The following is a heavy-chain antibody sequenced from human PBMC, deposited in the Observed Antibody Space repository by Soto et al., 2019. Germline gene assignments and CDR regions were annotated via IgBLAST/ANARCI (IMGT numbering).Heavy chain of an antibody. CDR3: AKGLNRIHPLDAFGN. CDR2: IYSGGST. J-gene: IGHJ3*02. V-gene: IGHV3-53*04. CDR1: GFTVSSNY. Sequence: GGSLRLSCAASGFTVSSNYMSWVRQAPGKGLEWVSVIYSGGSTYYADSVKGRFTISRHNSKNTLYLQMNSLRAEDTAVYYCAKGLNRIHPLDAFGNWGQGTMVTVSS.